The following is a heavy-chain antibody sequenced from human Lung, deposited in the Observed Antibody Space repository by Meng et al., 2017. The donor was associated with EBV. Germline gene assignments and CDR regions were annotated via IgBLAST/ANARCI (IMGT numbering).Heavy chain of an antibody. D-gene: IGHD2-2*01. CDR1: GRSFSSSY. V-gene: IGHV4-34*01. Sequence: QVPLQQWGAGLLQPSETLSLPCGVSGRSFSSSYWSWIRQPPGKGLEWIGQINYSGITNYNPSLKSRVTISVDTSKNQFSLSLNSVTAADTAVYYCARGGTSSAPFDYWGQETLVTVSS. CDR3: ARGGTSSAPFDY. J-gene: IGHJ4*02. CDR2: INYSGIT.